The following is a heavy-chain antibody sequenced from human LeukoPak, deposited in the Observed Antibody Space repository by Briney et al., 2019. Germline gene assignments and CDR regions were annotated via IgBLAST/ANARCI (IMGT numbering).Heavy chain of an antibody. D-gene: IGHD4-17*01. J-gene: IGHJ4*02. CDR1: GFSFISYG. V-gene: IGHV3-30*18. Sequence: GGSLRLSCAASGFSFISYGMHWVRQAPGRGLEWVGVISDDGRNKNYADSVKGRFTISRDNSKDTLYLQMNSLRDEDTAVYYCAKRPSDYGDYVTYFDYWGQGTLVTVSS. CDR3: AKRPSDYGDYVTYFDY. CDR2: ISDDGRNK.